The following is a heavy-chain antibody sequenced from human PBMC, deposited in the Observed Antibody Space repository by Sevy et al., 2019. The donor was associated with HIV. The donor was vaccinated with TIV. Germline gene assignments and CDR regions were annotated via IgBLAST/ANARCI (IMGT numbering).Heavy chain of an antibody. V-gene: IGHV3-66*01. CDR3: ARGKSGYGYALNY. Sequence: GGSLRLSCAASGFTVNSNYMTWVRQAPGKGLEGVSVIHSDDTTYHADSVKDRLTISRDNFKNTPYLHMSSRRAEDTAVYYCARGKSGYGYALNYWGQGTLVTVSS. CDR2: IHSDDTT. D-gene: IGHD5-18*01. J-gene: IGHJ4*02. CDR1: GFTVNSNY.